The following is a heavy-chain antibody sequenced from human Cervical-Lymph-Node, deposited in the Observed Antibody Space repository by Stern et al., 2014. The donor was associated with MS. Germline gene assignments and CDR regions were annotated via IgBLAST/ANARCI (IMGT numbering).Heavy chain of an antibody. CDR1: GGTFSSYA. Sequence: VQLVESGAEVKKPGSSVKVSCKASGGTFSSYAISWVRQAPGQGLEWMGGIIPIFGTANYAQKFQGRVTITADEATSTAYMELSSLRSEDTAVYDCARDPYSSALLRYWGQGTLVTVSS. J-gene: IGHJ4*02. D-gene: IGHD6-19*01. V-gene: IGHV1-69*01. CDR3: ARDPYSSALLRY. CDR2: IIPIFGTA.